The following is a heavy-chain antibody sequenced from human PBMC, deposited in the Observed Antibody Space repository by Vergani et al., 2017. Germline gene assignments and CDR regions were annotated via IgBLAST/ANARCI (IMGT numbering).Heavy chain of an antibody. CDR1: GFTFSSYA. CDR2: ISYDGSNK. Sequence: QVQLVESGGGVVQPGRSLRLSCAASGFTFSSYAMHWVRQAPGKWLEWVAVISYDGSNKSYADSVKGRFTISRDNSKNTLYLQMNSLRAEDKAVYYCAREGQLADAFDIWGQGTMVTVSS. CDR3: AREGQLADAFDI. V-gene: IGHV3-30-3*01. J-gene: IGHJ3*02. D-gene: IGHD1-1*01.